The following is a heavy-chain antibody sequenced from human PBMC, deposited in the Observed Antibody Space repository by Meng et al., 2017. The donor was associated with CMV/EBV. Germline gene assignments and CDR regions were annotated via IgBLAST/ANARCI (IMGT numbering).Heavy chain of an antibody. J-gene: IGHJ5*02. CDR2: INPNSGGT. V-gene: IGHV1-2*02. Sequence: SGSTFTGYDTHWVRQAPGQGLEWMGWINPNSGGTNYAQKFQGRVTMTRDTSISTAYMELSRLRSDDTAVYYCARDPGIAVAGSFDPWGQGTLVTVSS. CDR1: GSTFTGYD. D-gene: IGHD6-19*01. CDR3: ARDPGIAVAGSFDP.